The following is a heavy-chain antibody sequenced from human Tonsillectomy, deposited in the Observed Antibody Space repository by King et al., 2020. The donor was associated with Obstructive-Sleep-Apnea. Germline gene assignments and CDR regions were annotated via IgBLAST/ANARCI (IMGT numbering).Heavy chain of an antibody. D-gene: IGHD3-10*01. CDR1: GGSISSYY. J-gene: IGHJ5*02. CDR3: ARDQGYFGSGSYRDNWFDP. V-gene: IGHV4-59*01. CDR2: IYYSGST. Sequence: VQLQESGPGLVKPPETLSLTCTVSGGSISSYYWNWIRQPPGKGLEWIGYIYYSGSTHYNPSLKSRVNISIDTSKNQFSLRLSSVTAADTAVYYCARDQGYFGSGSYRDNWFDPWGQGTLVTVSS.